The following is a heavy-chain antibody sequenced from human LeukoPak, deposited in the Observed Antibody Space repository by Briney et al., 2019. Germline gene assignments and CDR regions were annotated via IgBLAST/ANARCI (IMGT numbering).Heavy chain of an antibody. CDR2: ISYDGSNK. CDR1: GFTFSSYG. Sequence: GGSLRLSCAASGFTFSSYGMHWVRQAPGKGLEWVAVISYDGSNKYYADSVKGRFTISRDNSKNTLYLQMNSLRAEDTAVYYCAKDGGVVTNNPVDYWGREPWSPSPQ. V-gene: IGHV3-30*18. J-gene: IGHJ4*02. CDR3: AKDGGVVTNNPVDY. D-gene: IGHD3-3*01.